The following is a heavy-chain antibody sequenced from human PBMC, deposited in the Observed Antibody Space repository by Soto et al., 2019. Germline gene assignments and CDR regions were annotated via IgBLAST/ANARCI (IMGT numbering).Heavy chain of an antibody. CDR3: ARVERGTATTGVDAFDI. J-gene: IGHJ3*02. V-gene: IGHV4-34*01. CDR2: MSHSGGT. CDR1: GGFVSSGSYY. D-gene: IGHD1-1*01. Sequence: QVQLQQWGAGLLKPWETLSLTCAVYGGFVSSGSYYWSWIRQPPGKGLEWIGEMSHSGGTHFNPSLKSRVTISVDTSKNQFSLKMSSVTAADTALYYCARVERGTATTGVDAFDIWGPGTMFTVSS.